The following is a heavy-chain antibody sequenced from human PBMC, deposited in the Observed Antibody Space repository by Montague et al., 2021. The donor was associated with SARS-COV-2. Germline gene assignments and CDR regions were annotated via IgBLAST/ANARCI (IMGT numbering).Heavy chain of an antibody. V-gene: IGHV4-59*11. CDR3: ARSISSSGARDN. CDR1: GGSLSNHY. D-gene: IGHD3-22*01. J-gene: IGHJ4*02. Sequence: SETLSLTCTVSGGSLSNHYWSWIRKAPGKGLEWLGNIYYNGNTNYNASLWGRVTISIDTSQNQFSLRLTSLTAADTAVYYCARSISSSGARDNWGQGTLVTVSS. CDR2: IYYNGNT.